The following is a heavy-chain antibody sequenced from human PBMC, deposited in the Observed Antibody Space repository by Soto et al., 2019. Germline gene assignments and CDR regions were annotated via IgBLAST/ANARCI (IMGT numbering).Heavy chain of an antibody. V-gene: IGHV4-34*01. CDR2: IDHRGSV. D-gene: IGHD1-26*01. J-gene: IGHJ5*02. CDR3: ARGGAPSRGASFAWIEL. Sequence: QVPLQQWGAGLLKPSETLSLTCAVYGGSFNDYFWSWIRQPPGKGLEWIAEIDHRGSVNYNPSLKSRVTISVDTSKNQFSVKLSSVTAADTAVYYGARGGAPSRGASFAWIELWGQGTLVTVSS. CDR1: GGSFNDYF.